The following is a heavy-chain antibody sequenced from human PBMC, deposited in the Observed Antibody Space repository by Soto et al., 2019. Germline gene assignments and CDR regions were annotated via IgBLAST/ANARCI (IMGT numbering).Heavy chain of an antibody. CDR2: IYYSGST. Sequence: PSETLSLTCTVSGGSISSYYWSWIRQPPGKGLEWIGYIYYSGSTNYNPSLKSRVTISVDTSKNQFSLKLSSVTAADTAVYYCARDVQVVAGTNWFDPWGQGTLVTVSS. CDR1: GGSISSYY. D-gene: IGHD6-19*01. V-gene: IGHV4-59*01. CDR3: ARDVQVVAGTNWFDP. J-gene: IGHJ5*02.